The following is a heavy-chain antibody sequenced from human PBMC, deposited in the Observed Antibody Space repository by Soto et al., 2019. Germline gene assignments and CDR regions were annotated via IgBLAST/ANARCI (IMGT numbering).Heavy chain of an antibody. Sequence: VASVKVSCKASGYTFTSYGISWVRQAPGQGLEWMGWISAYNGNTNYAQKLQGRVTMTTDTSTSTAYMELRSLRSDDTAVYYCARDRRRVVVAAMFPGYYYGMDVWGQGTTVTVSS. CDR3: ARDRRRVVVAAMFPGYYYGMDV. CDR2: ISAYNGNT. V-gene: IGHV1-18*01. D-gene: IGHD2-15*01. CDR1: GYTFTSYG. J-gene: IGHJ6*02.